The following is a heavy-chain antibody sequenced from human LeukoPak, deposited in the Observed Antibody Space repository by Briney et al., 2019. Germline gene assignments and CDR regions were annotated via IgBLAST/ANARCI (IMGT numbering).Heavy chain of an antibody. D-gene: IGHD2-15*01. Sequence: ASVKVSCKASGYTFTSYAMNWVRQAPGQGLEWMGWINTNTGNPTYAQGFTGRFVFSLDTSVSTAYLQISSLKAEDTAVYYCARVLMGANTYCSGGSCYWIFDYWGQGTLVTVSS. J-gene: IGHJ4*02. V-gene: IGHV7-4-1*02. CDR2: INTNTGNP. CDR3: ARVLMGANTYCSGGSCYWIFDY. CDR1: GYTFTSYA.